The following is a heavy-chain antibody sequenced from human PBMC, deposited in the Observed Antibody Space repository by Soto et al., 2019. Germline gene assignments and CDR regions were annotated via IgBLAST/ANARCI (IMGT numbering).Heavy chain of an antibody. CDR3: ASRGIAAPGLNY. CDR1: GFTFSSYG. V-gene: IGHV3-30*03. Sequence: QVQLVESGGGVVQPGRSLRLSCAASGFTFSSYGMHWVRQAPGKGLEWVAVISYDGSNKYYADSVKGRFTISRDNSKNTLYLQMNSLRAEDTAVYYCASRGIAAPGLNYWGQGTLVTVSS. J-gene: IGHJ4*02. D-gene: IGHD6-25*01. CDR2: ISYDGSNK.